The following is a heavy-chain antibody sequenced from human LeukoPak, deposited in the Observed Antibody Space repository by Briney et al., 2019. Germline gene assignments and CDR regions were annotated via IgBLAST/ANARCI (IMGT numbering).Heavy chain of an antibody. CDR1: GGSLSSYY. Sequence: PSETLSLTCTVSGGSLSSYYWSWIRQPPGKGLEWIGYIYTSGSTNYNPSLKSRVTISVDTSKNQFSLKLSSVTAAHPAVYDCARSLIAARGGYYFDYWGQGTLVTVSS. CDR2: IYTSGST. D-gene: IGHD6-13*01. CDR3: ARSLIAARGGYYFDY. J-gene: IGHJ4*02. V-gene: IGHV4-4*09.